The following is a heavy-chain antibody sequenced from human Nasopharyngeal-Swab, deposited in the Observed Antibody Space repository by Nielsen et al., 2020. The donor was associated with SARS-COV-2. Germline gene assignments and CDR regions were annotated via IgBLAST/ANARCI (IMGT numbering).Heavy chain of an antibody. D-gene: IGHD3-22*01. CDR2: IKSKTDGGTT. CDR3: TTETYYYDSSGPDAFDV. CDR1: GFTFNDAW. Sequence: GESLKISCAASGFTFNDAWMSWVRQAPGKGLEWVGRIKSKTDGGTTDYAAPVKGRFTISRDDSKNTLYLQMNSLKTEDTAVHFCTTETYYYDSSGPDAFDVWGQGTMVTVSS. V-gene: IGHV3-15*01. J-gene: IGHJ3*01.